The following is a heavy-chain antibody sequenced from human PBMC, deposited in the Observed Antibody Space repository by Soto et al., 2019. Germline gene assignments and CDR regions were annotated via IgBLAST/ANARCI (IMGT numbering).Heavy chain of an antibody. V-gene: IGHV3-11*06. Sequence: QVQLVESGGGLVKPGGSLRLSCATSGFTFSDYYMSWVRQAPGKGLEWVSYISSSSTYTNYADSVKGRFTISRDNAKKSLYLQMNSLRAEDTAVYYCAGKQWEPSGNYYFHYWCQGTLVTVSS. CDR1: GFTFSDYY. D-gene: IGHD1-26*01. J-gene: IGHJ4*02. CDR3: AGKQWEPSGNYYFHY. CDR2: ISSSSTYT.